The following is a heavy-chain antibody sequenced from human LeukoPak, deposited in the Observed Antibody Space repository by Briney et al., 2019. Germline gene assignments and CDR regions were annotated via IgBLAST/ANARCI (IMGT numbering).Heavy chain of an antibody. CDR1: GFTLCGYE. D-gene: IGHD2-15*01. Sequence: GGSLRLSCAASGFTLCGYEMNWVRQAPGKGLEWVSYISSSGSTIYYADSVKGRFTISRDNAKNSLYLQMNSLRAEDTAVYYCARDPTPRYCSGGSCYTHYGMDVWGQGTTVTVSS. CDR3: ARDPTPRYCSGGSCYTHYGMDV. J-gene: IGHJ6*02. V-gene: IGHV3-48*03. CDR2: ISSSGSTI.